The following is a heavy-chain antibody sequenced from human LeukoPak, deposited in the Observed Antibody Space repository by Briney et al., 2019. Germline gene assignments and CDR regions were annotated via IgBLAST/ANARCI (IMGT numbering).Heavy chain of an antibody. Sequence: ASVKVSCKASGYTFTSYYMHWVRQAPGQGLEWMGIINPSGGSTSYAQKFQGRVTMTRDTSTSTVYMELSSLRSDDTAVYFCARDLEGIAAPRSPKNAFDIWGQGTMVTVSS. CDR3: ARDLEGIAAPRSPKNAFDI. CDR1: GYTFTSYY. CDR2: INPSGGST. V-gene: IGHV1-46*01. D-gene: IGHD6-13*01. J-gene: IGHJ3*02.